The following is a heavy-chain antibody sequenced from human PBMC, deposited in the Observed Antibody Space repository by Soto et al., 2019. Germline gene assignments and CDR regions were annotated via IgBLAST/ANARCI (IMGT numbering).Heavy chain of an antibody. CDR1: GGTFSSYA. J-gene: IGHJ2*01. D-gene: IGHD6-19*01. CDR3: AGSEQWLVTYWYFDL. Sequence: ASVKVSCKASGGTFSSYAISWVRQAPGQGLEWMGGIIPIFGTANYAQKFQGRVTITADESTSTAYMELSSLRSEDTAVYYCAGSEQWLVTYWYFDLWGRGTLVTVSS. CDR2: IIPIFGTA. V-gene: IGHV1-69*13.